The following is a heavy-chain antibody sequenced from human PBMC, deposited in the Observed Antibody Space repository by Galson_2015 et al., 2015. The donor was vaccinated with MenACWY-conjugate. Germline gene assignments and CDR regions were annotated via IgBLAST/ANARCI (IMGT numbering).Heavy chain of an antibody. CDR3: ARHALGGYFSL. Sequence: SETLSLTCPVSGGSINGYYWSWIRQPPGKRLEWIGYLYYGGSTNYNPSLKSRVTISVATSENQFSLRLTSVTAADTAVYYCARHALGGYFSLWGQGTLVTVSS. CDR1: GGSINGYY. CDR2: LYYGGST. J-gene: IGHJ4*02. V-gene: IGHV4-59*08. D-gene: IGHD2/OR15-2a*01.